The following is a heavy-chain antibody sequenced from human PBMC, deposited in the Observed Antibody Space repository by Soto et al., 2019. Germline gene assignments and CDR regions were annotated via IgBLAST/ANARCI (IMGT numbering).Heavy chain of an antibody. CDR1: GFTFSSYG. J-gene: IGHJ4*02. V-gene: IGHV3-30*18. CDR3: AKGEQWLVPSY. CDR2: ISYDGSNK. Sequence: GGSLRLSCAASGFTFSSYGMHWVRQAPGKGLEWVAVISYDGSNKYYADSVKGRFTISRDNSKNTLYLQMNSLRAEDTAVYYCAKGEQWLVPSYWGQGTLVTVSS. D-gene: IGHD6-19*01.